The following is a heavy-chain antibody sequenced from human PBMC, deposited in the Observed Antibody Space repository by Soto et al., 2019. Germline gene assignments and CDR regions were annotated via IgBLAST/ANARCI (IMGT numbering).Heavy chain of an antibody. CDR3: TTDLWRIAVVVGSTGYFNP. J-gene: IGHJ5*02. Sequence: PVGSLRLSCAASGFDFSNYVLHWFRQAPGNGLEWVAVMSFDGSDIYYADSVKGRFTISRDNSKNTLYLQMNSLKTEDTAVYYCTTDLWRIAVVVGSTGYFNPWGQGTPVTVSS. D-gene: IGHD2-15*01. CDR2: MSFDGSDI. V-gene: IGHV3-30*03. CDR1: GFDFSNYV.